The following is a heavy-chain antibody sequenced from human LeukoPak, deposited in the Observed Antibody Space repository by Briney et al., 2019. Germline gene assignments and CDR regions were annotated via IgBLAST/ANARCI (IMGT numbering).Heavy chain of an antibody. Sequence: GGSLRLSCADSGFTFSNYNMNWVRQAPGKAMEWVSSITSSGTYTFYADSVKGRFTISRDNAKNSLYLQMDSLGPEDTAVYYCARDALSKDYVWGSYRPHYFDYWGQGTLVTVSS. J-gene: IGHJ4*02. CDR2: ITSSGTYT. CDR1: GFTFSNYN. D-gene: IGHD3-16*02. V-gene: IGHV3-21*01. CDR3: ARDALSKDYVWGSYRPHYFDY.